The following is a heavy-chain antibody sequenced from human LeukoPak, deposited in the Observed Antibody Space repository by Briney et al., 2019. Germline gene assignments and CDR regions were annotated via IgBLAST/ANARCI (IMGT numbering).Heavy chain of an antibody. CDR2: IYHSGST. D-gene: IGHD6-13*01. V-gene: IGHV4-38-2*02. J-gene: IGHJ6*04. Sequence: PSETLSLTCAVSGCSISSGYYWGWIRQPPGKGLEWIGSIYHSGSTYYNPSLKSRVTISVDTSTNQFSLKLGSVTAADTAVYYCARDRIAAAGREIKPYYYSGMDVWGKGTTVTVSS. CDR3: ARDRIAAAGREIKPYYYSGMDV. CDR1: GCSISSGYY.